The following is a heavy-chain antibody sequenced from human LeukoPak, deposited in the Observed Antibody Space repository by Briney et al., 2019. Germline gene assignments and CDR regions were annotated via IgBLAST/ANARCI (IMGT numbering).Heavy chain of an antibody. Sequence: SETLSLTCTVSGGSMSSWYWSWIRQPPGKGLEWIGYIFYSGSTYYNPSLKSRVTISVDTSENQFSLKLSSVTAADTAVYYCARANFWSGFDYWGQGSLVPVSS. D-gene: IGHD3-3*01. CDR1: GGSMSSWY. V-gene: IGHV4-59*01. CDR3: ARANFWSGFDY. CDR2: IFYSGST. J-gene: IGHJ4*02.